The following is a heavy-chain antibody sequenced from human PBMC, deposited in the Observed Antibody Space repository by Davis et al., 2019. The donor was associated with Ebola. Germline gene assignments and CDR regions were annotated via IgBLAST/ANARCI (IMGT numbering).Heavy chain of an antibody. D-gene: IGHD5-18*01. CDR3: ARGDTAMAGYYYYGMDV. Sequence: PSETLSLTCAVSGGSISSYYWSWIRHPPGTGLEWVGYIYYSGSTNYNPSLKSRVHISVDTAKNQFSLKLSSVTAADTAVYYCARGDTAMAGYYYYGMDVWGQGTTVTVSS. V-gene: IGHV4-59*08. J-gene: IGHJ6*02. CDR2: IYYSGST. CDR1: GGSISSYY.